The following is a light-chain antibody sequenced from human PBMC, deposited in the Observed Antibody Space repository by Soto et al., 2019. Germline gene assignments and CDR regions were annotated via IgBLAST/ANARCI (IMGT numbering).Light chain of an antibody. Sequence: AIQLTQSPSSLSASVGDRVNITCRASQGISSALAWYQQKPGKAPKLLIYDASSLESGVPSRFSGSGSGTDFTLTISSLQPKECATEYCQLFNKYPLTFGGGTKVEIK. V-gene: IGKV1D-13*01. CDR2: DAS. CDR3: QLFNKYPLT. J-gene: IGKJ4*01. CDR1: QGISSA.